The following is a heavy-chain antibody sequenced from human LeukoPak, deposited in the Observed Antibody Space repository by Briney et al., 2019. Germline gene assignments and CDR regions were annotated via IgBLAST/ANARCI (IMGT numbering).Heavy chain of an antibody. D-gene: IGHD3-22*01. J-gene: IGHJ4*02. Sequence: SETLSLTCTVSGASISSYYWSWIRQPPGKGLEWIGYIYYSGSTNYNPSLKSRVTISVDTSKNQFSLKLSSMTAADTAVYYCARAGDSSGYYYFDYWGQGTLVTVSS. V-gene: IGHV4-59*01. CDR2: IYYSGST. CDR3: ARAGDSSGYYYFDY. CDR1: GASISSYY.